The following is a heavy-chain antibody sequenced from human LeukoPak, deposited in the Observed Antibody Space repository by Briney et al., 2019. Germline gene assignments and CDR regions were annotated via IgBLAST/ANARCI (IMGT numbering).Heavy chain of an antibody. V-gene: IGHV3-7*01. Sequence: GGSLRLSCAASGFTFSNYRMSWVRQAPGKGLEWVANIKQDGSEKYYVDSVKGRFTISRDNAKNSLYLQMNSLRAEDTAVYYCAREYYDSSGWGNFDYWGQGTLVTVSS. CDR2: IKQDGSEK. CDR1: GFTFSNYR. J-gene: IGHJ4*02. D-gene: IGHD3-22*01. CDR3: AREYYDSSGWGNFDY.